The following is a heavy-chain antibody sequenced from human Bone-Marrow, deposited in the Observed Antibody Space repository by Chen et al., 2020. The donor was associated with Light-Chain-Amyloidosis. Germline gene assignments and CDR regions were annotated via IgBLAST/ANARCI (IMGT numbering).Heavy chain of an antibody. Sequence: QVQLRESGPGLVQASETLSLTGTVSGGSIRSYFWSWIRQSPGKGLEWIGYIYYDGSTHYNPSLKSRVTISQDTSKNQYSLKLNSVTAADTAIYYCARYEPHFSDSIISVYTAWGQGTSVTVSS. CDR3: ARYEPHFSDSIISVYTA. CDR2: IYYDGST. V-gene: IGHV4-59*01. CDR1: GGSIRSYF. D-gene: IGHD5-12*01. J-gene: IGHJ5*02.